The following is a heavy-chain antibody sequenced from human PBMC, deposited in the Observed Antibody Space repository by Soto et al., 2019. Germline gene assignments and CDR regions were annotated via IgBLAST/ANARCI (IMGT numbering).Heavy chain of an antibody. V-gene: IGHV4-39*01. CDR1: GGSISSSSYY. CDR2: IYYSGST. J-gene: IGHJ4*02. D-gene: IGHD5-12*01. CDR3: ARPVFGYSGYEENDY. Sequence: PSETLSLTCTVSGGSISSSSYYWGWIRQPPGKGLEWIGSIYYSGSTYYNPSLKSRVTISVDTSKNQFSLKLSSVTAADTAVYYCARPVFGYSGYEENDYWGQGTLVTVSS.